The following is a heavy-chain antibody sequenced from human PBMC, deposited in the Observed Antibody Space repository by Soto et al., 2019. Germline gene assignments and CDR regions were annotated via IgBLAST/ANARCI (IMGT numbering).Heavy chain of an antibody. J-gene: IGHJ6*02. CDR3: ARQLWFGELLYSSMDV. V-gene: IGHV1-69*13. D-gene: IGHD3-10*01. Sequence: SVKVSCKASGGTFSSYAISWVRQAPGQGLEWMGGIIPIFGTANYAQKFQGRVTITADESTSTAYMELSSLRSEDTAVYYCARQLWFGELLYSSMDVWGQGNTVTVSS. CDR1: GGTFSSYA. CDR2: IIPIFGTA.